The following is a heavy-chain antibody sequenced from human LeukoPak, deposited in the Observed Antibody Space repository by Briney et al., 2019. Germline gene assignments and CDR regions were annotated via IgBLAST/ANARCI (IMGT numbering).Heavy chain of an antibody. CDR1: GYTFTGYY. CDR3: ARQEIYDSSGYYPFDY. Sequence: ASVKVSCKASGYTFTGYYMHWVRQAPGQGLEWMGWTNPNSGGTNYAQKFQGRVTMTRDTSISTAYMELSRLRSDDTAVYYCARQEIYDSSGYYPFDYWGQGTLVTVSS. CDR2: TNPNSGGT. D-gene: IGHD3-22*01. J-gene: IGHJ4*02. V-gene: IGHV1-2*02.